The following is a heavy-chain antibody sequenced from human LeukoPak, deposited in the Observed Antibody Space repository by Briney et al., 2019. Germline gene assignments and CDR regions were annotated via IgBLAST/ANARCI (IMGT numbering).Heavy chain of an antibody. CDR2: ISFDGSKK. J-gene: IGHJ3*02. D-gene: IGHD3-22*01. Sequence: GSLTLSCAASGFTFGRYAMYWVRQAPGKGLEWVAVISFDGSKKHYADSVRGRITISRENSKNTLYLHMNSLRTEDTAVYYCARAQRVTMIEVVISAFDIWGQGTLVTVSS. V-gene: IGHV3-30-3*01. CDR3: ARAQRVTMIEVVISAFDI. CDR1: GFTFGRYA.